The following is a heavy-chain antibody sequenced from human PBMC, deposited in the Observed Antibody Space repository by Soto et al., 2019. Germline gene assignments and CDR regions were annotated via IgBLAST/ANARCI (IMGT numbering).Heavy chain of an antibody. V-gene: IGHV5-10-1*01. CDR1: GYSFTSYW. D-gene: IGHD6-13*01. CDR3: AQTGEQLTYTRDYYYGMDV. Sequence: GESLKISCKGSGYSFTSYWISWVRQMPGKGLEWMGRIDPSDSYTNYSPSFQGHVTISADKSISTAYLQWSSLKASDTAMYYCAQTGEQLTYTRDYYYGMDVWGKGTTVTVSS. J-gene: IGHJ6*04. CDR2: IDPSDSYT.